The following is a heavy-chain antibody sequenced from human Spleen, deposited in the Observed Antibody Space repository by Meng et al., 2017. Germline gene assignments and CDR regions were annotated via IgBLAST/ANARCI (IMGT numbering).Heavy chain of an antibody. CDR3: ARDLIAVAGRAGFDY. Sequence: ASVKVSCKASGGIFSSYVIGWVRQAPGQGLEWMGMINPTGGGTSYAQKFQGRLTMTRDTSTSTVYMELSSLRSEDTAVYYCARDLIAVAGRAGFDYWGQGTLVTVSS. J-gene: IGHJ4*02. V-gene: IGHV1-46*01. CDR1: GGIFSSYV. CDR2: INPTGGGT. D-gene: IGHD6-19*01.